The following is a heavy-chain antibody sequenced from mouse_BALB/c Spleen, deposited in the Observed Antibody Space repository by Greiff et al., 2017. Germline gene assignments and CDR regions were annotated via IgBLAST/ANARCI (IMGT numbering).Heavy chain of an antibody. Sequence: VMLVESGPGLVAPSQSLSITCTVSGFSLTGYGVNWVRQPPGKGLEWLGMIWGDGSTDYNSALKSRLSISKDNSKSQVFLKMNSLQTDDTARYYCARYGSSYDGYFDVCGAGTTVTVSS. V-gene: IGHV2-6-7*01. CDR3: ARYGSSYDGYFDV. J-gene: IGHJ1*01. CDR1: GFSLTGYG. D-gene: IGHD1-1*01. CDR2: IWGDGST.